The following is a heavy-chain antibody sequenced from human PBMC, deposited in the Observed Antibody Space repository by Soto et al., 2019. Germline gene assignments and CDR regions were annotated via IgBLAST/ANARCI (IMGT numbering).Heavy chain of an antibody. J-gene: IGHJ4*02. CDR3: ARADYGDYTFDY. V-gene: IGHV4-59*01. D-gene: IGHD4-17*01. CDR2: SYYSGST. Sequence: QVQLQESGPGLVKPSETLSLTCTVSGGSISSYYWSWIRQPPGKGLEWIGYSYYSGSTNYNPSLKSRVTISVDTSKNQFSLKLSSVTAADTAVYYCARADYGDYTFDYWGQGTLVTVSS. CDR1: GGSISSYY.